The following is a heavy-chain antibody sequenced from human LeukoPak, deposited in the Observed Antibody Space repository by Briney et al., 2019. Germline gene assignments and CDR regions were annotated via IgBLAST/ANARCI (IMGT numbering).Heavy chain of an antibody. D-gene: IGHD4-17*01. Sequence: SETLSLTCAVSGAFITNSHWWSWARQPPGKGREWIGEIYHSGTTNYNPSLQSRVTMSVDKSKNQFSLKLSPVTAADTAVYYCATYFYGEYGSYYFDYWGQGTLVTVSS. CDR1: GAFITNSHW. J-gene: IGHJ4*02. CDR2: IYHSGTT. CDR3: ATYFYGEYGSYYFDY. V-gene: IGHV4-4*02.